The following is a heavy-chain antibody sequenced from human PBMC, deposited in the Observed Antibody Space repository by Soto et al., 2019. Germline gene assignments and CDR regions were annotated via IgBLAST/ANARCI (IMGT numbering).Heavy chain of an antibody. CDR3: ARDFPLGIVVVPAVNDAFDI. V-gene: IGHV3-21*01. D-gene: IGHD2-2*03. J-gene: IGHJ3*02. CDR2: ISSSSSYI. Sequence: GGSLRLSCAASGFTFSSYSMNWVRQAPGKGLEWVSSISSSSSYIYYADSVKGRFTISRDNAKNSLYLQMNSLRAEDTAVYYCARDFPLGIVVVPAVNDAFDIWGQGTMVTVSS. CDR1: GFTFSSYS.